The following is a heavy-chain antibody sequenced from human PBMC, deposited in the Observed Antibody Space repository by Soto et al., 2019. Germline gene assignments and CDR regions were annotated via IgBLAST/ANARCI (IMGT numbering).Heavy chain of an antibody. CDR1: GGSLSGYY. Sequence: SETLSLTCTVSGGSLSGYYWTWIGQPPGKGREWIGYIHYSGSTNYNPSLKSRLTISVDTSNNQFSLNLSSVTAVDTAVYYCARSRGGRRGYLGYWGQGTLVTVSS. CDR3: ARSRGGRRGYLGY. D-gene: IGHD3-22*01. J-gene: IGHJ4*02. CDR2: IHYSGST. V-gene: IGHV4-59*01.